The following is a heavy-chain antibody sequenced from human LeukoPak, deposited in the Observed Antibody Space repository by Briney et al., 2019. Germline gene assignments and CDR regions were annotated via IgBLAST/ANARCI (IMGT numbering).Heavy chain of an antibody. D-gene: IGHD3-10*01. CDR3: ATEGYYYGFDI. J-gene: IGHJ3*02. Sequence: PGGSLRLSCAASGFTFSAYSMNWVRQAPGKGLEWVSSISSSSSYIYYADSVKGRLTISRDNAKNSLYLQMNSLRAEDTAVYYCATEGYYYGFDIWGRGTMVTVSS. CDR2: ISSSSSYI. V-gene: IGHV3-21*01. CDR1: GFTFSAYS.